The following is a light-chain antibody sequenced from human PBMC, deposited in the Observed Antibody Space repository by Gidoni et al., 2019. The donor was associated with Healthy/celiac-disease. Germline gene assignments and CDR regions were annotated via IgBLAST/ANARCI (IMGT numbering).Light chain of an antibody. CDR3: QRRYSNPYT. J-gene: IGKJ2*01. V-gene: IGKV1-39*01. CDR2: AAS. Sequence: DIQMTQSPSSLSASVGDRVTITCRASHGISSYLNWDRQKPGKAPKLLIYAASSLQSGVPSRLSGSGSGTDFTLTISSLQPENFATNNGQRRYSNPYTFGQGTKLEIK. CDR1: HGISSY.